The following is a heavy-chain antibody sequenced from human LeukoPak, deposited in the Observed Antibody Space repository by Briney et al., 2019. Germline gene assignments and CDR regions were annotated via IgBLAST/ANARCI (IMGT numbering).Heavy chain of an antibody. V-gene: IGHV3-48*01. J-gene: IGHJ1*01. CDR3: TSWGDTTAEYFQR. D-gene: IGHD2-21*02. CDR1: GFTFSSYN. Sequence: GGSLRLSCAASGFTFSSYNMNWVRQAPGKGLEWLSYISSSGSTIYYADSVKGRFTISRDNGKNSLYLQMNSLRVEDTAVYYCTSWGDTTAEYFQRWGQGTLVTASS. CDR2: ISSSGSTI.